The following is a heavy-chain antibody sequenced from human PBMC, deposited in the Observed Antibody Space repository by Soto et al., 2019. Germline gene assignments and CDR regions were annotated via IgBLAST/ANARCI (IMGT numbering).Heavy chain of an antibody. D-gene: IGHD3-9*01. CDR3: ETEYTDWPLAYGLDV. CDR2: ISSRSDI. J-gene: IGHJ6*02. V-gene: IGHV3-21*01. Sequence: GWSLRLSCVGSGFTFSTYSINWVRQAPGKGLEWFSSISSRSDIYYADSVKGRFTISRDNAKNSVSLKMNSLRAEHTAVYYSETEYTDWPLAYGLDVWGQGTTVPVSS. CDR1: GFTFSTYS.